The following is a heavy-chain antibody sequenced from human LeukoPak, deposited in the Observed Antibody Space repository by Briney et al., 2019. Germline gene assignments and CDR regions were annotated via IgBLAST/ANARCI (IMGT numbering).Heavy chain of an antibody. Sequence: GGSLRLSCAASGFTFSSYSMNWVRQAPGKGLEWVSSISSSSSYIYYADSVKGRFTISRDNSKNTLYLQMNSLRAEDTAVYYCAKPIGADSSSWYYLDYWGQGTLVTVSS. J-gene: IGHJ4*02. D-gene: IGHD6-13*01. CDR3: AKPIGADSSSWYYLDY. V-gene: IGHV3-21*01. CDR1: GFTFSSYS. CDR2: ISSSSSYI.